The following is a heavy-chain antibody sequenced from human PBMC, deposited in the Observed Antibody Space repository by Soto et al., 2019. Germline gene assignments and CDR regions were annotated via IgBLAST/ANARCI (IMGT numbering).Heavy chain of an antibody. D-gene: IGHD6-19*01. CDR3: ARDFSISYSSGWPHYFDY. CDR1: GFTFSSYS. Sequence: GGSLRLSCAASGFTFSSYSMNWVRQAPGKGLEWVSSISSSSSYIYYADSVRGRFTISRDNAKNSLYLQMNSLRAEDTAVYYCARDFSISYSSGWPHYFDYWGQGTLVTVSS. V-gene: IGHV3-21*01. J-gene: IGHJ4*02. CDR2: ISSSSSYI.